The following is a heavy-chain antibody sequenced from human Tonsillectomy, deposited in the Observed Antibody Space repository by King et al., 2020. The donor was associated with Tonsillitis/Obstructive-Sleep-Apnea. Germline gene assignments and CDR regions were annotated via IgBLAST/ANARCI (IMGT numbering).Heavy chain of an antibody. CDR2: ISGSGGST. CDR1: GFTFSSYA. CDR3: SSIVGAIPPFDY. J-gene: IGHJ4*02. V-gene: IGHV3-23*04. D-gene: IGHD1-26*01. Sequence: VQLVESGGGLVQPGGSLRLSCAASGFTFSSYAMSWVRQAPGKGLEWVSAISGSGGSTYYADSVKGRFTISRDNSKNTLYLQMSSLRAEDTAVYYCSSIVGAIPPFDYWGQGTLVTVSS.